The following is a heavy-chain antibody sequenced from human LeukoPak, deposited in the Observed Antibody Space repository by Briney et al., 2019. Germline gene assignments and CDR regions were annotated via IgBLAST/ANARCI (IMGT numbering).Heavy chain of an antibody. Sequence: KSSETLCLTCTVSGGSISSYHWSWIRQPPGKGLEWIGYTYYSGSTNYNPSLKSRVTISVDTSKNQFSLKLSSVTAADTAVYYCARHHGYSYGLFDYWGQGTLVTVSS. V-gene: IGHV4-59*08. CDR2: TYYSGST. CDR1: GGSISSYH. D-gene: IGHD5-18*01. CDR3: ARHHGYSYGLFDY. J-gene: IGHJ4*02.